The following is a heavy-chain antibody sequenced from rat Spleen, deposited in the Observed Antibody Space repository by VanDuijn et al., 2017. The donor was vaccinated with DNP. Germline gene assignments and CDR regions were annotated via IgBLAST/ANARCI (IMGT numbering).Heavy chain of an antibody. D-gene: IGHD1-1*01. V-gene: IGHV5-58*01. CDR2: IATSGGST. CDR1: GFTISSYW. J-gene: IGHJ4*01. CDR3: ARQDYSPYYAMDA. Sequence: EVQLVESGGGLVQPGRSMKLSCVASGFTISSYWMYWIRQAPGKGLEWVASIATSGGSTYYPDSVKGRFTISRDDAKNTLYLQMDSLRSEDTATYYCARQDYSPYYAMDAWGQGTSVTVSS.